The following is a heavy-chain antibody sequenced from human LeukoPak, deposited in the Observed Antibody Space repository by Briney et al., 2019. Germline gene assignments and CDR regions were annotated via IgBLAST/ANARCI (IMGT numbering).Heavy chain of an antibody. V-gene: IGHV3-53*01. CDR1: GFTVSSNY. J-gene: IGHJ4*02. CDR3: ARAGYGDYLSY. D-gene: IGHD4-17*01. CDR2: IYSGGST. Sequence: GGSLRLSCAASGFTVSSNYMSWVRQAPGKGLEWVSVIYSGGSTYYADSVKGRFTISRDNSKNTLYLQMNSLRAEDTAVYYCARAGYGDYLSYWGQGTLVTVSS.